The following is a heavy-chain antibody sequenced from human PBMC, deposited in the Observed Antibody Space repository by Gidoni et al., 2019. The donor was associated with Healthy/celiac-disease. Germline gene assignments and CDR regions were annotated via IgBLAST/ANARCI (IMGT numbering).Heavy chain of an antibody. CDR2: SNHSGST. CDR3: ARGRRYIAARLPLAYFDY. D-gene: IGHD6-6*01. CDR1: GGSFSGYY. V-gene: IGHV4-34*01. Sequence: QVQLQQWGAGLLKPSETLSLTCAVYGGSFSGYYWSWIRQPPGKGLEWIGESNHSGSTNYNPSLKSRVTISVDTSKNQFSLKLSSVTAADTAVYYCARGRRYIAARLPLAYFDYWGQGTLVTVSS. J-gene: IGHJ4*02.